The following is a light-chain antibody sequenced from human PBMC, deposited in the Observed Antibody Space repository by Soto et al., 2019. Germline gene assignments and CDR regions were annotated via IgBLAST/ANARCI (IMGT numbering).Light chain of an antibody. Sequence: EVVLTQSPATLSLSPGERATLSCRASENVRTFVDWYQQKPGQAPRLLIYGASNRATGIPARFSGSGSGTDFTLTISNLEPEEFAVYYCQQHSHWPPWTCGQGPMVEIQ. CDR1: ENVRTF. CDR2: GAS. J-gene: IGKJ1*01. V-gene: IGKV3-11*01. CDR3: QQHSHWPPWT.